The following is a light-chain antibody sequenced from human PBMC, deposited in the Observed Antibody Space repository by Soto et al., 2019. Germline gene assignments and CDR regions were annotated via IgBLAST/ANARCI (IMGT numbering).Light chain of an antibody. CDR1: QSISSW. Sequence: DIQMTQSPSTLSASVGDRVTITCRASQSISSWLAWYQQKPGKAPNLLIYDSSSLESGVPSRFSGDGSGTEFTLTCSSLQPDDFAAYYCQQYNSYPWTFGQGTKVEIK. J-gene: IGKJ1*01. V-gene: IGKV1-5*01. CDR2: DSS. CDR3: QQYNSYPWT.